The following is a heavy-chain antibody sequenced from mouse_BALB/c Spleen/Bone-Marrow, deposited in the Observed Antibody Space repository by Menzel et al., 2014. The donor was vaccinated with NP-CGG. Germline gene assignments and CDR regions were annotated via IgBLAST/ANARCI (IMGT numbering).Heavy chain of an antibody. J-gene: IGHJ4*01. Sequence: VMLVESGTGLVAPSQSLSITCTVSGFSLASYGVSWVRQSPGKGLEWLGVIWGDGSTNYHSALVSRLSISKDNSKSXVFLKLSSLQTDDTATYYCAKQDYYRYDYAMDYWGQGTSVTVSS. CDR3: AKQDYYRYDYAMDY. CDR1: GFSLASYG. D-gene: IGHD2-14*01. V-gene: IGHV2-3*01. CDR2: IWGDGST.